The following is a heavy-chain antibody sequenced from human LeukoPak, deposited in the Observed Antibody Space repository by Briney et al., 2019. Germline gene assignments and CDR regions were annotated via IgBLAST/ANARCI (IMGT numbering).Heavy chain of an antibody. D-gene: IGHD3-10*01. Sequence: GGSLRLSCAAAGLTFNNAWMNWVRQAPGKGLEWVGRSKSRIHGGTIDYAAPVKGRFTISRDESENTLYLQMNSLKTEDTAVYYCTIDLRDSGSRKFDPWGQETLVTVSS. V-gene: IGHV3-15*01. CDR3: TIDLRDSGSRKFDP. CDR2: SKSRIHGGTI. CDR1: GLTFNNAW. J-gene: IGHJ5*02.